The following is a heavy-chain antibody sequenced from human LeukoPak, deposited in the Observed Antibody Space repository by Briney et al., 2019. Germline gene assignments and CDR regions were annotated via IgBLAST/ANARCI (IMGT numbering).Heavy chain of an antibody. CDR2: INPNSGGT. CDR3: ARFISPESYFYFTYYYYMDV. Sequence: ASMKVSCKASGYSFTGYYIHWVRQAPGQGLEWMGWINPNSGGTNYAQKFQGRVTMTRDTSISTAYMELSRLRSDDTAVYYCARFISPESYFYFTYYYYMDVWGKGTTVTVSS. CDR1: GYSFTGYY. V-gene: IGHV1-2*02. J-gene: IGHJ6*03. D-gene: IGHD3-10*01.